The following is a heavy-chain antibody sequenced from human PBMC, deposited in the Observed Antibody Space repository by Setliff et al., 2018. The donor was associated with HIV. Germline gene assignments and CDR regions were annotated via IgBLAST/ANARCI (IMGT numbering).Heavy chain of an antibody. D-gene: IGHD6-19*01. J-gene: IGHJ5*02. V-gene: IGHV4-39*02. CDR3: AREFTSVAGTRPPFDP. CDR2: IYSSGST. CDR1: GASISNSNSY. Sequence: SETLSLTCTVYGASISNSNSYWGWIRQPPGKRLEWLGSIYSSGSTSYNPSLSSRLTISVDTSKSHVSLKLSSVTAEDTAVYYCAREFTSVAGTRPPFDPWGQGTLVTVSS.